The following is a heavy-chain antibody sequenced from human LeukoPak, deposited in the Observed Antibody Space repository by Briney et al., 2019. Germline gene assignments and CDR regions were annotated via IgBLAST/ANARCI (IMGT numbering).Heavy chain of an antibody. CDR3: ARGPLHGSGSYLFDY. V-gene: IGHV3-15*01. D-gene: IGHD3-10*01. CDR1: GFPFSDDW. J-gene: IGHJ4*02. Sequence: GGSLRLSCAASGFPFSDDWMSWVRQAPGKGLEWVGRIKKKGDGGTTDYAAPVKGRFTISRDDSKNMLYLEMNNLRAEDTAVYYCARGPLHGSGSYLFDYWGQGTLVTVSS. CDR2: IKKKGDGGTT.